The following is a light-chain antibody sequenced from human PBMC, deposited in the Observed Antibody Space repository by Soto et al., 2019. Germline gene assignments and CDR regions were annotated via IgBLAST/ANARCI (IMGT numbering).Light chain of an antibody. Sequence: QSALTQPASVSGSPGQSITISCTGTSSDVGDYNYVSWYQQHPGKAPKLMIYDVSNRPSGVSNRFSGSKSGNTASLTISGLQAEDEDDYYCSSYTSSGTDVFGTGTKLTVL. J-gene: IGLJ1*01. V-gene: IGLV2-14*01. CDR2: DVS. CDR1: SSDVGDYNY. CDR3: SSYTSSGTDV.